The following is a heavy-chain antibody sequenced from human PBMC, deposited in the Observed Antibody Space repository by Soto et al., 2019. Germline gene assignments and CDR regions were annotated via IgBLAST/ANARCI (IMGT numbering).Heavy chain of an antibody. CDR2: IKSKNDGGTT. J-gene: IGHJ3*02. CDR1: GFTFSHAW. Sequence: PGGSLRLSCAASGFTFSHAWMNWVRQAPGKGLEWVGRIKSKNDGGTTEYAAPVKDKFTISRDDSKNTLYLQMNSLTTEDTAVYYCTTLLLWFGPDSYDIWGQGTMVTVSS. CDR3: TTLLLWFGPDSYDI. D-gene: IGHD3-10*01. V-gene: IGHV3-15*07.